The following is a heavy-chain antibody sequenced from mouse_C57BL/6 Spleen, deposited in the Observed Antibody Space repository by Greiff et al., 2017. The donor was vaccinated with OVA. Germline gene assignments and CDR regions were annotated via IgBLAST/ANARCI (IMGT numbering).Heavy chain of an antibody. CDR2: IYPGSGST. CDR3: ARKEDDYDYYYAMDY. J-gene: IGHJ4*01. D-gene: IGHD2-4*01. Sequence: QVQLQQPGAELVKPGASVKMSCKASGYTFTSYWITWVKQRPGQGLEWIGDIYPGSGSTNYNEKFKSKATLTVDTSSSTAYMQLSSLTSEDSAVYYCARKEDDYDYYYAMDYWGQGTSVTVSS. CDR1: GYTFTSYW. V-gene: IGHV1-55*01.